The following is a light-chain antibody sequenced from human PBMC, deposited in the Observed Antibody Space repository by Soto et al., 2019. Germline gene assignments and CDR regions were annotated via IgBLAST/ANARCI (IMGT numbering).Light chain of an antibody. CDR3: QQYNNWPWT. CDR2: DAS. J-gene: IGKJ1*01. V-gene: IGKV3-15*01. Sequence: EIVMTQSPATLSVSPGGRATLSCRARQSISDTLAWYPQKPGQAPRLLIYDASTRAPGFPARFSGSVSGTDFTLTMNSLQSEDCAVYYCQQYNNWPWTFGQGTKGEIK. CDR1: QSISDT.